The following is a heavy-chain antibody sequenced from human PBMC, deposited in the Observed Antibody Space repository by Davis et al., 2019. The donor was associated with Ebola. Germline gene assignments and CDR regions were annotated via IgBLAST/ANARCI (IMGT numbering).Heavy chain of an antibody. J-gene: IGHJ6*02. CDR1: GGSFSGYY. CDR3: ARTWELPYYYYGMDV. V-gene: IGHV4-34*01. CDR2: INHSGST. D-gene: IGHD1-26*01. Sequence: MPAGSLRLSCAVYGGSFSGYYWSWIRQPPGKGLEWIGEINHSGSTNYNPSLKSRVTISVDTSKNQFSLKLSSVTAADTAVYYCARTWELPYYYYGMDVWGQGTTVTVSS.